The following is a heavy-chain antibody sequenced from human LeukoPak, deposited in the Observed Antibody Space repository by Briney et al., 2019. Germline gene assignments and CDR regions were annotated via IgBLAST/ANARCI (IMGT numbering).Heavy chain of an antibody. Sequence: GGSLRLSCTTSGFTFGDYAMSWVRQAPGKGLEWVANIKQDGSEKYYVDSVKGRFTISRDNAKNSLYLQMNSLRAEDTAVYYCARDSTITMVRGVTSDAFDIWGQGTMVTVSS. J-gene: IGHJ3*02. V-gene: IGHV3-7*01. CDR3: ARDSTITMVRGVTSDAFDI. CDR2: IKQDGSEK. D-gene: IGHD3-10*01. CDR1: GFTFGDYA.